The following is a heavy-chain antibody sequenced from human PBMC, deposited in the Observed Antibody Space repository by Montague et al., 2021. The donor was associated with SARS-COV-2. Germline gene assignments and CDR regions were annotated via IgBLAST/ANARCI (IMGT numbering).Heavy chain of an antibody. CDR2: INQDGSQN. Sequence: SLRLSCAASGFTFTNYCMSWVRQAPGKGLECVANINQDGSQNYYVDSVKGRFTISRDNAKESLYLQMNSLSAEDTALYYCAKYRWESGGYYNEADYWGQGILVTVSP. V-gene: IGHV3-7*01. CDR1: GFTFTNYC. D-gene: IGHD3-10*01. J-gene: IGHJ4*02. CDR3: AKYRWESGGYYNEADY.